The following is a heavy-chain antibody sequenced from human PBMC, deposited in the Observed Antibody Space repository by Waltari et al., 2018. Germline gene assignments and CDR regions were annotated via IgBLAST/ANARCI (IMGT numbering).Heavy chain of an antibody. Sequence: QVQLQESGPGLVKPSETLSLTGPVSGGSISSYYWSWIRQPPGKGLEWIGYIYYSGSTNYNPSLKSRVTISVDTSKNQFSLKLSSVTAADTAVYYCARGHYDYVWGSYRYAEYFQHWGQGTLVTVSS. J-gene: IGHJ1*01. V-gene: IGHV4-59*01. CDR2: IYYSGST. D-gene: IGHD3-16*02. CDR3: ARGHYDYVWGSYRYAEYFQH. CDR1: GGSISSYY.